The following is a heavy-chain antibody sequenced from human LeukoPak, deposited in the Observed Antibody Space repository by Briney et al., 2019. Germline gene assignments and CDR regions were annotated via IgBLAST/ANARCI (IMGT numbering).Heavy chain of an antibody. CDR3: AKGSTSWYAGPSDY. Sequence: PGECLRLSCAASGFTLSSYAMSWVRQAPGKGLEWVSGISGSGGSTSYADSVKGRFTISRDNSKNTLYLQMNSLRAEDTAVYYCAKGSTSWYAGPSDYWGQGTLVTVS. J-gene: IGHJ4*02. V-gene: IGHV3-23*01. CDR2: ISGSGGST. CDR1: GFTLSSYA. D-gene: IGHD6-13*01.